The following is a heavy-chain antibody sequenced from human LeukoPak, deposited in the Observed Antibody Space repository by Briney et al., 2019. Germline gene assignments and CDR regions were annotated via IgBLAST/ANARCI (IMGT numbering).Heavy chain of an antibody. CDR2: ISDSGGST. Sequence: PGGSLRLSSAASGFTLTSYAMSWVRQAPGKGLEWVSAISDSGGSTYDADSVKGRFTISRDNSKNTLYLQMNSLRAEDTAVYYCAKDTSIGRYCTNGVCSPFDYWGQGTLVTVSS. CDR1: GFTLTSYA. D-gene: IGHD2-8*01. J-gene: IGHJ4*02. CDR3: AKDTSIGRYCTNGVCSPFDY. V-gene: IGHV3-23*01.